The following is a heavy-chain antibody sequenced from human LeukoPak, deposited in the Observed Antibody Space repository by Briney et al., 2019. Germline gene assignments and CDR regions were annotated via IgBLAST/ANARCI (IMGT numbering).Heavy chain of an antibody. V-gene: IGHV1-2*02. Sequence: VASVKVSCKSSGYTFNIYDINWVRQAPGQGLEWMGWISPNSGGTSSAQKFQGRVTMTRDTSISTAYMELSRLRSDDTAVYYCALASSGWIHEGYWGQGTLLTVSS. CDR2: ISPNSGGT. CDR1: GYTFNIYD. D-gene: IGHD3-3*02. CDR3: ALASSGWIHEGY. J-gene: IGHJ4*02.